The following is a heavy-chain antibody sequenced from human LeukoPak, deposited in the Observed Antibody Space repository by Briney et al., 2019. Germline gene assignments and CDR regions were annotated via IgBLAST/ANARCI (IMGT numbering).Heavy chain of an antibody. CDR1: GFTFSSYG. Sequence: GGSLRLSCAASGFTFSSYGMHWVRQAPGKGLEWVAVISYDGSNKYYADSVKGRFTISRDNSKNTLYLQMNSLRAEDTAVYYCAKEYHSSSWLNDAFDIWGQGTMVTVSS. V-gene: IGHV3-30*18. CDR3: AKEYHSSSWLNDAFDI. CDR2: ISYDGSNK. D-gene: IGHD6-13*01. J-gene: IGHJ3*02.